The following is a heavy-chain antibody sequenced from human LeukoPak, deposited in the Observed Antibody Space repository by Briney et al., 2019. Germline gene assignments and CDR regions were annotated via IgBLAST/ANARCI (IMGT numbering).Heavy chain of an antibody. CDR1: GCSISSYY. D-gene: IGHD3-22*01. V-gene: IGHV4-59*01. J-gene: IGHJ4*02. Sequence: PSETLSLTCTVSGCSISSYYWSWIRQPPGKGLEWIGYIYYSGSTNYNPSLKSRVTISVDTSKNQFSLKLSSVTAADTAVYYCARDLDSIFDYWGQGTLVTVSS. CDR3: ARDLDSIFDY. CDR2: IYYSGST.